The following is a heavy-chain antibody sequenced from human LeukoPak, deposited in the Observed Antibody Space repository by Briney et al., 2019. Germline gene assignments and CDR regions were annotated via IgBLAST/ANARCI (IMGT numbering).Heavy chain of an antibody. CDR1: GGSISSGGYY. D-gene: IGHD3-10*01. CDR3: ARTVVRGVLDY. CDR2: IYYSGST. J-gene: IGHJ4*02. V-gene: IGHV4-31*03. Sequence: SQTLSLTCTVSGGSISSGGYYWSWIRQHPGKGLEWIGYIYYSGSTYYNPSFKSRVTISVDTSKNQFSLKLSPVTAADTAVYYCARTVVRGVLDYWGQGTLVTVSS.